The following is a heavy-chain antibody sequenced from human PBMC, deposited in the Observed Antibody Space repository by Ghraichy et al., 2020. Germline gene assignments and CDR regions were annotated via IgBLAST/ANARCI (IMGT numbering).Heavy chain of an antibody. Sequence: GGSLRLSCAASGFTFSNAWMNWVRQAPGKGLEWVGRIKSKTDGGTTDYAAPVKGRFTISRDDSKNTLYLQMNSLKTEDTAVYYCTTLGTTSTAPDYYYYYGMDVWGQGTTVTVSS. D-gene: IGHD1-7*01. J-gene: IGHJ6*02. CDR1: GFTFSNAW. CDR3: TTLGTTSTAPDYYYYYGMDV. V-gene: IGHV3-15*07. CDR2: IKSKTDGGTT.